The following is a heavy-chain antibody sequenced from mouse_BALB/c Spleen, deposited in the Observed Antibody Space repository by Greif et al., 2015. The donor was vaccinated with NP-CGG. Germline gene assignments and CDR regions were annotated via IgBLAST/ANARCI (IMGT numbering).Heavy chain of an antibody. Sequence: QVQLQQPGAELVKPGASVKLSCKASGYTFTSYYMYWVKQRPGQGLEWIGEINPSNGGTNFNEKFKSKATLTVDKSSSTAYMQLSSLISEDSAVYYCTSDGYYRYAMDYWGQGTSVTVSS. D-gene: IGHD2-3*01. CDR1: GYTFTSYY. V-gene: IGHV1S81*02. J-gene: IGHJ4*01. CDR3: TSDGYYRYAMDY. CDR2: INPSNGGT.